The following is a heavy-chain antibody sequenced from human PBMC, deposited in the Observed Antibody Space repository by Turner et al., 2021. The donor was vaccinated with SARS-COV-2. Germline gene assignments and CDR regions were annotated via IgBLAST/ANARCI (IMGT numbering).Heavy chain of an antibody. Sequence: EVQLVESGGGLVQPGGSLRLSCAASGFTVSNNYMSWVRQAPGKGLELVSVVYSGGNTFYADSVKGRFTISRHKSKNTLYLQMNSLRTEDTAIYYCAASPAAGYWGQGTLVTVSS. J-gene: IGHJ4*02. V-gene: IGHV3-53*04. CDR3: AASPAAGY. CDR2: VYSGGNT. CDR1: GFTVSNNY. D-gene: IGHD6-13*01.